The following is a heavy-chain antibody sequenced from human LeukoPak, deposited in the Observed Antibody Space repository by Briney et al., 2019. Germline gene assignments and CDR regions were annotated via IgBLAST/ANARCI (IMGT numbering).Heavy chain of an antibody. CDR1: GGSISSYY. CDR2: IYTSGST. V-gene: IGHV4-4*09. D-gene: IGHD6-13*01. J-gene: IGHJ5*02. CDR3: ARLGGSSWQPSNWFDP. Sequence: SETLSLTCTVAGGSISSYYWSWLRQPPGKGLEWIGQIYTSGSTNYNPSLKSRVTISVDTSKNQFSLNLSSVIAVAPAVYYCARLGGSSWQPSNWFDPWGQGTLVTVPS.